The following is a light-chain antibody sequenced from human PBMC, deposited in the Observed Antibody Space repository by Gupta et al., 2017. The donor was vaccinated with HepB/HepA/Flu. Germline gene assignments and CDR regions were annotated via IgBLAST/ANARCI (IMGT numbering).Light chain of an antibody. CDR1: NIGSKS. V-gene: IGLV3-21*03. Sequence: SYVLSQPPSLSAAPGKTARITCGGNNIGSKSVNWYQQKPGQAPVLVVYDDSDRPSGIPERFSGSNSGNTATLTISRVEAWDEADYYCQVWDSSSDHVVFGGGTKLTVL. J-gene: IGLJ2*01. CDR3: QVWDSSSDHVV. CDR2: DDS.